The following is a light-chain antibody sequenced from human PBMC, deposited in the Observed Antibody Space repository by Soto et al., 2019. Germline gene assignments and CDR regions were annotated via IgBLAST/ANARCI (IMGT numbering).Light chain of an antibody. CDR1: QGVNTN. CDR3: QQYNSWPRT. V-gene: IGKV3-15*01. J-gene: IGKJ1*01. Sequence: EIVMTQSPATLSVSPGERATLSCRASQGVNTNLAWYQQKPGQAPQLLIYGASTRATGVPARFNGSGSGTEFTLTITSLQSEDLATYSCQQYNSWPRTFGHGTKV. CDR2: GAS.